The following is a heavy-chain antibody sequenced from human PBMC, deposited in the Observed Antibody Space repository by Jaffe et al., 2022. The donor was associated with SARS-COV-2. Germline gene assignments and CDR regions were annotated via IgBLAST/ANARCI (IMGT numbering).Heavy chain of an antibody. Sequence: QITLKESGPTLVKPTQTLTLTCTFSGFSLSTTGVGVGWIRQPPGKALEWLALIYWDDDTRYNPSLKTRLTVTKDTSKNQVVLTMTNIDPVDTATYYCAHRDLNRGWFDPWGQGTLVIVSS. CDR2: IYWDDDT. CDR1: GFSLSTTGVG. J-gene: IGHJ5*02. CDR3: AHRDLNRGWFDP. D-gene: IGHD7-27*01. V-gene: IGHV2-5*02.